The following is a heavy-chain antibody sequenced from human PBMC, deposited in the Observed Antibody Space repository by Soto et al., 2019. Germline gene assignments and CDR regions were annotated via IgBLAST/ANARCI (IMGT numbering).Heavy chain of an antibody. J-gene: IGHJ6*01. CDR3: AKGYGGNGYAMDV. CDR1: GYTFTSYA. CDR2: INAGNGNT. Sequence: GASVKVSCKAYGYTFTSYAMYWVRQAPGQRLEWMGWINAGNGNTKYSQKFQGRVTITRDTSASTAYMELSSLRCEDRAVFYFAKGYGGNGYAMDVWGQGTTVTVSS. D-gene: IGHD2-15*01. V-gene: IGHV1-3*01.